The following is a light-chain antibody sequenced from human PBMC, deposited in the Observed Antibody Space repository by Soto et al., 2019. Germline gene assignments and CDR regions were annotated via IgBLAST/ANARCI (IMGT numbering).Light chain of an antibody. J-gene: IGLJ1*01. CDR3: GSYAGFNNFV. CDR2: EVT. V-gene: IGLV2-8*01. CDR1: NIGSKN. Sequence: LTQPPSVSVAPGQTARITCGGNNIGSKNVHWYQQHPGKAPKLIIYEVTKRPSGVPDRFSGSKSGNTASLTVSGLQAEDEAHYYCGSYAGFNNFVFGTGTKVTVL.